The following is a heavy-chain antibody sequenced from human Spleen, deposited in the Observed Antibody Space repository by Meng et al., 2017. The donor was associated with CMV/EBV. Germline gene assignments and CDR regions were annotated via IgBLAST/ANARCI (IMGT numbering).Heavy chain of an antibody. CDR2: ISTDSDNR. CDR1: GYTFSSYA. CDR3: ARENCAIETRCYHYGMDV. J-gene: IGHJ6*02. Sequence: ASVKVSCKASGYTFSSYAITWVRQAPGQGLEWMGRISTDSDNRNYGQNFQGRVTMTTDTSTSTAYMEVRSLRSDDTAVCYCARENCAIETRCYHYGMDVWGQGTTVTVSS. D-gene: IGHD2-2*02. V-gene: IGHV1-18*01.